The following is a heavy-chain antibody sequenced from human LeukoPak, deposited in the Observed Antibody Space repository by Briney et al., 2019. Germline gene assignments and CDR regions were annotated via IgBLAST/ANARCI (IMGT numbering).Heavy chain of an antibody. Sequence: GGSLRHSCAASGFTVSSNYMSWVRQAPGKGLEWVSVIYSGGSTYYADSAKGRFTISRDNSKNTLYLQMNSLRAEDTAVYYCARGNSDLGYSSGCLDYWGQGTLVTVSS. J-gene: IGHJ4*02. D-gene: IGHD6-19*01. CDR3: ARGNSDLGYSSGCLDY. CDR1: GFTVSSNY. CDR2: IYSGGST. V-gene: IGHV3-53*01.